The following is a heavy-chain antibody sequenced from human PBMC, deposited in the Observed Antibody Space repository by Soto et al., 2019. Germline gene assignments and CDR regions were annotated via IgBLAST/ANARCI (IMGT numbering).Heavy chain of an antibody. V-gene: IGHV4-30-4*01. D-gene: IGHD1-26*01. CDR1: GGSISSGDYY. CDR2: IYYSGST. J-gene: IGHJ4*02. Sequence: SETLSLTCTVSGGSISSGDYYWSWIRQPPGKGLEWIGYIYYSGSTYYNPSLKSRVTISVDTSKNQFSLKLSSVTAADTAVYYCARASPGGRFGVDYWGQGTLVTVSS. CDR3: ARASPGGRFGVDY.